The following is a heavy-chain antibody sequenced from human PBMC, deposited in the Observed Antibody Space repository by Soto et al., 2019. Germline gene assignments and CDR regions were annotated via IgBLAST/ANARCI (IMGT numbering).Heavy chain of an antibody. D-gene: IGHD3-22*01. CDR2: IYSGGST. Sequence: GGSLILSCAASGFTVSSNYMSWVRQAPGKGLEWVSVIYSGGSTYYADSVKGRFTISRDNSKNTLYLQMNSLRAEDTAVYYCATAYYYDSSGYYGTDDFDIWGQGTMLTVAS. J-gene: IGHJ3*02. CDR1: GFTVSSNY. CDR3: ATAYYYDSSGYYGTDDFDI. V-gene: IGHV3-53*01.